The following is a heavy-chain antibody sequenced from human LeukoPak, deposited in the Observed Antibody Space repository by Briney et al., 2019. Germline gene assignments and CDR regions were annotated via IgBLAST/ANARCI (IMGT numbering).Heavy chain of an antibody. Sequence: SVKVSCKASGGTFSSYAISWVRQTPEQGLEWMGRIIPIFGTANYAQKFQGRVTITADKSTSTAYMELSSLRSEDTAGYYCARDGAAAGTDAIAIWGQGTMVTVSS. V-gene: IGHV1-69*06. CDR2: IIPIFGTA. CDR3: ARDGAAAGTDAIAI. CDR1: GGTFSSYA. D-gene: IGHD6-13*01. J-gene: IGHJ3*02.